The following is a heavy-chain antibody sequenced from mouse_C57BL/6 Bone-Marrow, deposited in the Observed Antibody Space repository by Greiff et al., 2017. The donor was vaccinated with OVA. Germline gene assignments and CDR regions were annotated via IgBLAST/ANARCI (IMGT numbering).Heavy chain of an antibody. D-gene: IGHD4-1*01. CDR1: GYTFTSYG. CDR2: IYPRSGNN. V-gene: IGHV1-81*01. Sequence: VQRVESGAELARPGASVKLSCKASGYTFTSYGISWVKQRTGQGLEWIGEIYPRSGNNYYNEKFKGKATLTAAKSSSTAYIELRSLTSEDSAVYCCANWEGYFDYWGQGTTLTVSS. J-gene: IGHJ2*01. CDR3: ANWEGYFDY.